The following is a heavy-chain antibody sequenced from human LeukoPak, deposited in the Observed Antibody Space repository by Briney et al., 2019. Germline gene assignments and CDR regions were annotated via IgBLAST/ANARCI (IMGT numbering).Heavy chain of an antibody. D-gene: IGHD4-23*01. V-gene: IGHV3-74*01. CDR1: GFTFSSYFW. CDR2: SKSDGSSS. Sequence: PGGSLRLSRAASGFTFSSYFWMHWVRQAPGKGLVWVSRSKSDGSSSTYADSVKGRFTFSRENAKNSLYLQMTALRAEDTAVYYCVRDLDLGGYSSFEYWGQGTLVTVSS. CDR3: VRDLDLGGYSSFEY. J-gene: IGHJ4*02.